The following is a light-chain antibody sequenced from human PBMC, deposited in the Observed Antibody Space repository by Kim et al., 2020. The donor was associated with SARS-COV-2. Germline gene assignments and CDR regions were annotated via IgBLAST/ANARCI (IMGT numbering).Light chain of an antibody. CDR2: GRN. J-gene: IGLJ2*01. Sequence: SSELTQDPAVSVALGQTVRITCQGDSLRSYYATWYQQRPRQAPVLVIYGRNNRPSGIPDRFSGSSSGNTASLTITGAQAEDEADFYCQSRDSDDNVLFGGGTQLTVL. CDR3: QSRDSDDNVL. CDR1: SLRSYY. V-gene: IGLV3-19*01.